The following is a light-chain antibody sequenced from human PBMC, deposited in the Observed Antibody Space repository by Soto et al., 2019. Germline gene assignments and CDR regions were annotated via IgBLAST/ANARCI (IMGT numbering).Light chain of an antibody. CDR3: QQYGSSLLT. Sequence: EIVLTQSPGTLSLSPGERPTLSCRASRSVSSDYLAWYQQKPGQAPRLLIYGASSRATGIPDRFSGSGSGTDFTLTISRLEPEDFAVYYCQQYGSSLLTFGGGTKVDIK. J-gene: IGKJ4*01. CDR2: GAS. CDR1: RSVSSDY. V-gene: IGKV3-20*01.